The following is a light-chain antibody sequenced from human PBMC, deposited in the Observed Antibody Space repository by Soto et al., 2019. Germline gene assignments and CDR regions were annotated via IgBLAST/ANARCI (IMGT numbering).Light chain of an antibody. Sequence: EKVMTQSPGTLSVSPGERDPLSCRARKTVSSDLAWYQQQPGQAPRLLIYGASTRATGIPARFSGSGSGTEFTLTISSLQSEDFAVYYCQQYNNWPRTFGQGTKVDNK. V-gene: IGKV3-15*01. J-gene: IGKJ1*01. CDR3: QQYNNWPRT. CDR2: GAS. CDR1: KTVSSD.